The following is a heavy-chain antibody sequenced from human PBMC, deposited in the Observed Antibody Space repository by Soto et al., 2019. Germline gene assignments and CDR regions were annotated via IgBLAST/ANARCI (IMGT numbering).Heavy chain of an antibody. D-gene: IGHD3-16*01. CDR3: ARALYDSSAEGVAFDI. CDR2: MFYSGSGGI. J-gene: IGHJ3*02. Sequence: SETLCPTCRVSGGAVSGHYWAWIRQSPGWGRQWLAQMFYSGSGGIKTKPSLKIRLSLSVVTSTNHISMRLTSVTAEETAVYYCARALYDSSAEGVAFDIWVPVSMVT. CDR1: GGAVSGHY. V-gene: IGHV4-59*02.